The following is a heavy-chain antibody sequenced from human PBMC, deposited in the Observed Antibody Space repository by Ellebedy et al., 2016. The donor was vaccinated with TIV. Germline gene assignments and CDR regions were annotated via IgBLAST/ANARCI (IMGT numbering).Heavy chain of an antibody. J-gene: IGHJ2*01. D-gene: IGHD3/OR15-3a*01. CDR1: GGSISGSSSY. Sequence: SETLSLTCTVSGGSISGSSSYWGWIRQPPGTGLEWIGNIFDTGSTYYNPSLKSRAIISVDTSKNQFSLNLSSMTAADTAVYYCARSLMIFSFDKCYFDFWGRGTLVTVSS. V-gene: IGHV4-39*01. CDR2: IFDTGST. CDR3: ARSLMIFSFDKCYFDF.